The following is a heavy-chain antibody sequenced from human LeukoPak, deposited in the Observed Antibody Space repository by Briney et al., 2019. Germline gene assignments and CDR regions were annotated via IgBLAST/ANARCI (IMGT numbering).Heavy chain of an antibody. CDR3: AHTYYYDSGGFYCFDY. J-gene: IGHJ4*02. V-gene: IGHV2-5*02. CDR1: GFSLSTSGVG. CDR2: IYWDDDK. D-gene: IGHD3-22*01. Sequence: SGPTLVKPTQTLTLTCTFSGFSLSTSGVGVGWIRQPPGKALEWLAIIYWDDDKRYSPSLKSRLTITKDTSKNQVVLRMTNMDPVDTATYYCAHTYYYDSGGFYCFDYWGQGTLVTVSS.